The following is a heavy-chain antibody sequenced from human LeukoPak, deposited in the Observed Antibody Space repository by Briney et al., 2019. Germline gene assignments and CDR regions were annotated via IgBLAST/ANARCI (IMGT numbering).Heavy chain of an antibody. Sequence: TGGSLRLSCAASGFTFDDYGMSWVRRAPGKGLEWVSGINWNGGSTGYADSVKGRFTISRDNAKNSLYLQMNSLRAEDTALYYCARSPTDDSSGYYYGGIDYWGQGTLVTVSS. V-gene: IGHV3-20*04. CDR3: ARSPTDDSSGYYYGGIDY. D-gene: IGHD3-22*01. CDR1: GFTFDDYG. CDR2: INWNGGST. J-gene: IGHJ4*02.